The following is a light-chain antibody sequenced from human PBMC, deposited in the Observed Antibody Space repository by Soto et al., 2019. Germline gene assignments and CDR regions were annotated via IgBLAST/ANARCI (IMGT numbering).Light chain of an antibody. J-gene: IGLJ7*01. Sequence: QSVLTQPPSVSGAPGQRVTISFTGSSSNIGAGYDVHWYQQLPGTAPKLLVYGNSNRPSGVPDRFSGSKSATSASLAITGLEAEDESDYYCQSYDSSLSGSAVFGGGTQLTVL. CDR2: GNS. CDR3: QSYDSSLSGSAV. V-gene: IGLV1-40*01. CDR1: SSNIGAGYD.